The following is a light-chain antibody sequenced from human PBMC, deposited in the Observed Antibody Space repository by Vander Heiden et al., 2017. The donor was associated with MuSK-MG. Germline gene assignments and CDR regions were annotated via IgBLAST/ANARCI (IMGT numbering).Light chain of an antibody. J-gene: IGKJ4*01. CDR3: QPTNNSPFT. CDR1: QGISSY. CDR2: SAS. Sequence: IQVTESPTYLAASVGDRVTISCRVIQGISSYLTWYRQKPGKGPNLLIYSASNLHAGIPSSFSGSGSGTDFTLTISSLQPEDYAIYYCQPTNNSPFTFGRGTKVEIK. V-gene: IGKV1-27*01.